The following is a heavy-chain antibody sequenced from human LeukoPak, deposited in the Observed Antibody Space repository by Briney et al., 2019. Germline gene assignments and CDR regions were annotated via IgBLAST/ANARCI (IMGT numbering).Heavy chain of an antibody. CDR1: GYTLTELS. CDR2: FDPEDGET. V-gene: IGHV1-24*01. Sequence: ASVKVSCKVSGYTLTELSMHWLRQAPGKGLEWMGGFDPEDGETIYAQKFQGRVTMTEDTSTDTAYMELSSLRSEDTAVCYCATNAVLWFGELTHPFDYWGQGTLVTVSS. D-gene: IGHD3-10*01. CDR3: ATNAVLWFGELTHPFDY. J-gene: IGHJ4*02.